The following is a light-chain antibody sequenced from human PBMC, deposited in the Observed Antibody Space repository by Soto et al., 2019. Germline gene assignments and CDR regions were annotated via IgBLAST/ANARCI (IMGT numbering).Light chain of an antibody. CDR1: QDIRTS. J-gene: IGKJ3*01. V-gene: IGKV1-33*01. Sequence: DIQMTQSPSSLSASVGARVSITCQASQDIRTSLSWFQQKPGRAPKLLIYGASYLETGVPSRFIRSGSGTDFSFTICSLQPEDIDTYYCQQYDNLPPFTFGPGTKVDIK. CDR3: QQYDNLPPFT. CDR2: GAS.